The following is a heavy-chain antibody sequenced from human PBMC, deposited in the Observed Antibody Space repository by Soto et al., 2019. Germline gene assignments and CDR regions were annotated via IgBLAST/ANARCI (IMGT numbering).Heavy chain of an antibody. D-gene: IGHD4-17*01. CDR3: AGMPTVTLRVY. J-gene: IGHJ4*02. V-gene: IGHV3-21*01. CDR1: GFTFSSYS. Sequence: EVQLVESGGGLVKPGGSLRLSCAASGFTFSSYSMNWVRQAPGKGLEWVSSISSSSSYIYYADSVKGRFTISRDNAKNSLYLQMNSLRAEDTAVYYCAGMPTVTLRVYWGQGTLVTVSS. CDR2: ISSSSSYI.